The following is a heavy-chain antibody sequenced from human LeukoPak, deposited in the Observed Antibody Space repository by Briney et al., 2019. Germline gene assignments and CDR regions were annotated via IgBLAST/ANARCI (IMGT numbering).Heavy chain of an antibody. Sequence: GSLRLSCAASGFTFSSYGMHWVRQAPGKGLEWVAVISYDGSNKYYADSVKGRFTISRDNSKNTLYLQMNSLRAEDTAVYYCARESTEDRPGSWGQGTLVTVSS. CDR3: ARESTEDRPGS. V-gene: IGHV3-30*03. CDR1: GFTFSSYG. D-gene: IGHD5/OR15-5a*01. CDR2: ISYDGSNK. J-gene: IGHJ5*02.